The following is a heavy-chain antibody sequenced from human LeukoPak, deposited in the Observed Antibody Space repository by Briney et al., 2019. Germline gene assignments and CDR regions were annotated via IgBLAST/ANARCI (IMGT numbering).Heavy chain of an antibody. Sequence: GGSLRLSCAASGFTFSSYGMHWVRQAPGKGLEWVAVIWYDGSNKYYADSVKGRFTISRDNPKNTLYLQMNSLRAEDTAVYYCAKAFGPGVYSSSWYPDYWGQGTLVTVSS. CDR2: IWYDGSNK. CDR1: GFTFSSYG. CDR3: AKAFGPGVYSSSWYPDY. D-gene: IGHD6-13*01. J-gene: IGHJ4*02. V-gene: IGHV3-33*06.